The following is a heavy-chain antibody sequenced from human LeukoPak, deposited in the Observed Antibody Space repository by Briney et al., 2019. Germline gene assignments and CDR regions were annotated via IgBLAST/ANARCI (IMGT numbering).Heavy chain of an antibody. D-gene: IGHD6-6*01. V-gene: IGHV3-48*01. CDR1: GFTFSTYG. CDR3: ARGGAARPDY. J-gene: IGHJ4*02. Sequence: GGSLRLSCAASGFTFSTYGMNWVRQTPGKGLEWVSYINLNSRTIDYADSVRGRFTISRDNAKSSLYLQMNSLRAEDTAVYYCARGGAARPDYWGQGTLVTVFS. CDR2: INLNSRTI.